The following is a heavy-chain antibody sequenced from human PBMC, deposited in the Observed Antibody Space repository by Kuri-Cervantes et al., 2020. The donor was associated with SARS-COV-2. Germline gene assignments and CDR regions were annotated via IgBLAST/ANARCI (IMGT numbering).Heavy chain of an antibody. Sequence: ASVKVSCKASGYTFTSYGISWARQAPGQGLEWMGWISAYNGNTNYAQKLQGRVTMTTDTSTSTAYMELRSLRSDDTAVYYCARDRVVVVQGGWFDPWGQGTLVTVSS. D-gene: IGHD2-2*01. CDR1: GYTFTSYG. J-gene: IGHJ5*02. V-gene: IGHV1-18*01. CDR3: ARDRVVVVQGGWFDP. CDR2: ISAYNGNT.